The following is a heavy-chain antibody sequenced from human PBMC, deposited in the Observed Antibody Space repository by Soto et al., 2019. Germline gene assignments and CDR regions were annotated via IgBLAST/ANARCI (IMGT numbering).Heavy chain of an antibody. J-gene: IGHJ4*02. CDR3: ARGRADAPIDY. Sequence: HSETLSLTCTVSGASITTFHGSWIRQPPGKGLEWLGYISNSGSTNYNPSLKSRVYISVDTSRNQFSLKLSSVTAADTAVYYCARGRADAPIDYWGQGTLVTVSS. V-gene: IGHV4-59*12. CDR1: GASITTFH. CDR2: ISNSGST.